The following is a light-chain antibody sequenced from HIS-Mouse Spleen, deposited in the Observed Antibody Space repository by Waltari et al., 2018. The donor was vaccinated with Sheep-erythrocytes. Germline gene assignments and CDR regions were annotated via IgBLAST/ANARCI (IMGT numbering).Light chain of an antibody. CDR1: SSNPGRNT. J-gene: IGLJ3*02. Sequence: QSVLTQPPSASGTPGQRVTISCSGSSSNPGRNTVNWYQQLPGTAPKLLIYSNNQRPSGVPDRFSGSKSGTSASLAISGLQSEDEADYYCCSYAGSSTPWVFGGGTKLTVL. V-gene: IGLV1-44*01. CDR2: SNN. CDR3: CSYAGSSTPWV.